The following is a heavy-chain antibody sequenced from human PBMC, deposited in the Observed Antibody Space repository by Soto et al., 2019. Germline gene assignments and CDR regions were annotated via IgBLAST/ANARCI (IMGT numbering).Heavy chain of an antibody. V-gene: IGHV3-11*01. CDR1: GFTFSDYY. D-gene: IGHD2-15*01. J-gene: IGHJ5*02. CDR2: ISSSGSTI. CDR3: ARPAQPLNWFDP. Sequence: RRLSCAASGFTFSDYYMSWIRQAPGKGLEWVSYISSSGSTIYYADSVKGRFTISRDNAKNSLYLQMNSLRAEDTAVYYCARPAQPLNWFDPWGQGTLVTVSS.